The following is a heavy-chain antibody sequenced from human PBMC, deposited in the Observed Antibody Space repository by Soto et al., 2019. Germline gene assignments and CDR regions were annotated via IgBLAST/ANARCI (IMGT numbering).Heavy chain of an antibody. CDR3: ARGEGYGDYSFYY. J-gene: IGHJ4*02. CDR1: GYTFTSYA. CDR2: MNPNSGNT. V-gene: IGHV1-8*02. Sequence: ASVKVSCKASGYTFTSYAMHWVRQATGQGLEWMGWMNPNSGNTGYAQKFQGRVTMTRNTSTSTAYMELRSLRSDDTAVYYCARGEGYGDYSFYYWGQGTLVTVSS. D-gene: IGHD4-17*01.